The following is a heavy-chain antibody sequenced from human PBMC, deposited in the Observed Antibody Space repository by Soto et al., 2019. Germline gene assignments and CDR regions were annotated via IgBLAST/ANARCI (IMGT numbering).Heavy chain of an antibody. CDR2: LVYTGTT. CDR3: ARLSALPTMTTYDA. Sequence: QAQLQESGPGLVQPSQTLFLTCTVSRASIASGGYYWSWIRQHPGKGLEWVGTLVYTGTTFYNPSLCIRLTMSLNAPKSQFFLKLTSATAEDTGLYYCARLSALPTMTTYDAWGQGVLVTFAS. CDR1: RASIASGGYY. V-gene: IGHV4-31*03. D-gene: IGHD1-1*01. J-gene: IGHJ5*02.